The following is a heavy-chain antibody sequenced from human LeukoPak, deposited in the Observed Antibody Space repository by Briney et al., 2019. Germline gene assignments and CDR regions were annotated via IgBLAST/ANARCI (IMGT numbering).Heavy chain of an antibody. V-gene: IGHV1-18*01. CDR2: ISAYNGNT. J-gene: IGHJ6*03. Sequence: ASEKVSCKASGYTFTSYGISWVRQAPGQGLEWMGWISAYNGNTNYAQKLQGTVTMTTDTSTSTACMELRSLRSDDTAVYYCARVKPYYYYYMDVWGKGTTVTVSS. CDR3: ARVKPYYYYYMDV. CDR1: GYTFTSYG.